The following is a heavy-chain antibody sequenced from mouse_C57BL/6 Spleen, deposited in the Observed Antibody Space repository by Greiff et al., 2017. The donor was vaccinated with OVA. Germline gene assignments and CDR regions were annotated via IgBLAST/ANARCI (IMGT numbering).Heavy chain of an antibody. CDR3: ARTDGAY. Sequence: QVQLQHPGAELVMPGASVKLSCKASGYTFTSYWMHWVKQRPGQGLEWIGEIDPSDSYTNYNQKFKGKSTLTVDKSSSTAYMQLSSLTSEDSAVYYCARTDGAYWGQGTLVTVSA. CDR1: GYTFTSYW. J-gene: IGHJ3*01. V-gene: IGHV1-69*01. CDR2: IDPSDSYT. D-gene: IGHD2-3*01.